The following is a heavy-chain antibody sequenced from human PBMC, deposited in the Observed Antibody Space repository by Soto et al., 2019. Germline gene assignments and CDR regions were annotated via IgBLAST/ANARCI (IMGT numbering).Heavy chain of an antibody. CDR1: RECFTRCA. V-gene: IGHV3-30*04. D-gene: IGHD6-19*01. CDR3: ARDLGWHFDS. Sequence: XXSLTVYCVAARECFTRCAMHYYHQASGKGLEWGAXISYDXTNKYYADSVXXRFNISRXTAKKYLYLQMDSLKDEAKAVYYCARDLGWHFDSWGQGTLVTVFS. CDR2: ISYDXTNK. J-gene: IGHJ4*02.